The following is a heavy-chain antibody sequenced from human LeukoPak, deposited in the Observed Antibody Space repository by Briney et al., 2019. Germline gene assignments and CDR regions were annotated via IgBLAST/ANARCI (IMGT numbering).Heavy chain of an antibody. CDR3: AREGTKYGELLAWFDP. CDR1: GGSISSYY. J-gene: IGHJ5*02. Sequence: PSETLSLTCTLPGGSISSYYWSWIPQPPGKGLEWIGYIYYSGSTNYNLSLKSRVTISVDTSKSQFSLKLSSVTAAGTAVYYCAREGTKYGELLAWFDPWGQGSLVTVSA. D-gene: IGHD3-10*01. CDR2: IYYSGST. V-gene: IGHV4-59*01.